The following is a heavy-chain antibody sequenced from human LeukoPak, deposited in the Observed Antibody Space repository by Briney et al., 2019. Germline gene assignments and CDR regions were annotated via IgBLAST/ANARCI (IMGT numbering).Heavy chain of an antibody. CDR3: AIRYSSSWYNWFDP. J-gene: IGHJ5*02. V-gene: IGHV4-34*01. CDR1: GGSFSGYY. CDR2: INHSGST. D-gene: IGHD6-13*01. Sequence: SETLSLTCAVYGGSFSGYYWSWIRQPPGKGLEWIGEINHSGSTDCNPSLKSRVTISVDTSKNQFSLKPSSVTAADTAVYYCAIRYSSSWYNWFDPWGQGTLVTVSS.